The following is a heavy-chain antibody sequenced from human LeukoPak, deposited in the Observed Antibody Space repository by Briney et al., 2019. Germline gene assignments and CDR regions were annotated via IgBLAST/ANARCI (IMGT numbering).Heavy chain of an antibody. CDR1: GFTVSSNY. CDR2: IYSGGST. D-gene: IGHD3-10*01. CDR3: ARTVLDHHSITMVRGVRNNWFDP. V-gene: IGHV3-53*01. J-gene: IGHJ5*02. Sequence: GGSLRLSCAASGFTVSSNYMSWVRQAPGKGLEWVSVIYSGGSTYYADSVKGRFTISRDNSKNTLYLQMNSLRAEDTAVYYCARTVLDHHSITMVRGVRNNWFDPWGQGTLVTVSS.